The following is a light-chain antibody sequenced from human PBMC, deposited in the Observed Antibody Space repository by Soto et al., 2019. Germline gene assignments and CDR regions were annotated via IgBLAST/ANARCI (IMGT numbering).Light chain of an antibody. J-gene: IGLJ1*01. CDR2: DVS. Sequence: QSALTQPASVSGSPGQSITISCTGTSSDVGNYNLVSWYQQHPGKAPKLMIYDVSKRPSGVSNRFSGSKSGNTASLTISGLQADDEADYYCCSYAGDSYVFGTGTTHRP. CDR3: CSYAGDSYV. V-gene: IGLV2-23*02. CDR1: SSDVGNYNL.